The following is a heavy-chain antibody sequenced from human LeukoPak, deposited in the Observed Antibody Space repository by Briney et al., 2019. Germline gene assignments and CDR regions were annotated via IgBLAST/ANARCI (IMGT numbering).Heavy chain of an antibody. CDR1: GFTFSSYE. CDR2: ISSTGSTI. Sequence: GGSLRLSCAASGFTFSSYEMHWVRQAPGKGLEWVSFISSTGSTIYFADSVKGRFTISRDNAKNSLYLQMNSLRAEDTAVYYCASELAHCVGDCLKNWGRGTQVTVSS. CDR3: ASELAHCVGDCLKN. J-gene: IGHJ4*02. D-gene: IGHD2-21*02. V-gene: IGHV3-48*03.